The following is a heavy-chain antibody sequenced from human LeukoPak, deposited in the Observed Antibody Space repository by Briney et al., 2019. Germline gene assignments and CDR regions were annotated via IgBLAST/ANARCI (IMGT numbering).Heavy chain of an antibody. CDR1: GFTFSDYY. CDR3: ARDKLWFGDPRKPAYFDY. Sequence: PGGSLRLSCAASGFTFSDYYMSWIRQAPGKGLEWVSYISSSGSTIYYADSVKGRFTISRDNAKNSLYLQMNSLRAEDTAVYYCARDKLWFGDPRKPAYFDYWGQGTLVTVSS. D-gene: IGHD3-10*01. V-gene: IGHV3-11*01. CDR2: ISSSGSTI. J-gene: IGHJ4*02.